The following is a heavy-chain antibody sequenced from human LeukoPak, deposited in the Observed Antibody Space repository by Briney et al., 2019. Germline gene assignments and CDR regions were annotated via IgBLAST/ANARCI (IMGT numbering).Heavy chain of an antibody. CDR2: INPSGGST. Sequence: ASVKVFCKASGYTFTSYYMHWVRQAPGQGLEWMGIINPSGGSTSYAQKFQGRVTMTRDTSTSTVYMELSSLRSEDTAVYYCARDPPDYIAFDIWGQGTMVTVSS. V-gene: IGHV1-46*01. J-gene: IGHJ3*02. CDR3: ARDPPDYIAFDI. D-gene: IGHD3-16*01. CDR1: GYTFTSYY.